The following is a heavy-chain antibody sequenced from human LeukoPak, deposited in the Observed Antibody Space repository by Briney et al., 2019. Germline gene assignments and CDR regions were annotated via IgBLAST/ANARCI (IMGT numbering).Heavy chain of an antibody. J-gene: IGHJ4*02. D-gene: IGHD6-13*01. Sequence: GGSLRLSCAASGFTFSSYGMHWVRQAPGKGLEWVAVISYDGSNKYYADSVKGRFTISRDNSKNTLYLQMNSLRAEDTAVYYCAKESGSSWAFDYWGQGTLVTVSS. V-gene: IGHV3-30*18. CDR1: GFTFSSYG. CDR3: AKESGSSWAFDY. CDR2: ISYDGSNK.